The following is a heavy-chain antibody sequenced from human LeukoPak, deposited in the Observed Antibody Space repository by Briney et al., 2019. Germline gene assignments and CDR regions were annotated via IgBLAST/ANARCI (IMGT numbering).Heavy chain of an antibody. CDR3: AKVNDFWSGYYTGASGYYFDY. CDR2: ISGSGGST. Sequence: GGSLRLSCAASGFTFSSYWMSWVRQAPGKGLEWVSAISGSGGSTYYADSVKGRFTISRDNSKNTLYLQMNSLRAEDTAVYYCAKVNDFWSGYYTGASGYYFDYWGQGTLVTVSS. CDR1: GFTFSSYW. V-gene: IGHV3-23*01. D-gene: IGHD3-3*01. J-gene: IGHJ4*02.